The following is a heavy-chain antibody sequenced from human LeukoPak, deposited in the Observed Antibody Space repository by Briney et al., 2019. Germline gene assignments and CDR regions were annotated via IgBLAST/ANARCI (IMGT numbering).Heavy chain of an antibody. D-gene: IGHD3-22*01. J-gene: IGHJ5*02. CDR1: GYTFTGYY. CDR2: INPNSGGT. Sequence: ASVKVSCKASGYTFTGYYMHWVRQAPGQGLEWMGWINPNSGGTNYAQKFQGRVTMTRDTSISTAYMELSRLRSDDTAVYYCARDYYDSSGYYYLTISWFDPRGQGTLVTVSS. CDR3: ARDYYDSSGYYYLTISWFDP. V-gene: IGHV1-2*02.